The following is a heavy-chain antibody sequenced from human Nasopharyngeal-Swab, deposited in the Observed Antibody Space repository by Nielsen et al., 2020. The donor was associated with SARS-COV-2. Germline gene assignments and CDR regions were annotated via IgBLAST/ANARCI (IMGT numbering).Heavy chain of an antibody. D-gene: IGHD5-24*01. CDR2: ISSSGSTI. J-gene: IGHJ6*02. V-gene: IGHV3-11*01. CDR3: ARDRDLIYGMDV. CDR1: GFTFSDYY. Sequence: SLKISCAASGFTFSDYYMSWIRQAPGKGLEWVSYISSSGSTIYYADSVKGRFTISRDNAKNSLYLQMNSLRAEDTAVYYCARDRDLIYGMDVWGQGTTVTVSS.